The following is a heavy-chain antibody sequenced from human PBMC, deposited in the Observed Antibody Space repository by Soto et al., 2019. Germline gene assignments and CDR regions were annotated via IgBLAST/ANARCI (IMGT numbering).Heavy chain of an antibody. CDR2: IIPIFGTA. J-gene: IGHJ4*02. CDR3: ASSNLPVEKYYFDY. CDR1: GGTFSSYA. D-gene: IGHD4-4*01. V-gene: IGHV1-69*13. Sequence: SVKVSCKASGGTFSSYASSRVRQAPGQGLEWMGGIIPIFGTANYAQKFQGRVTITADESTSTAYMELSSLRSEDTAVYYCASSNLPVEKYYFDYWGQGTLVTVSS.